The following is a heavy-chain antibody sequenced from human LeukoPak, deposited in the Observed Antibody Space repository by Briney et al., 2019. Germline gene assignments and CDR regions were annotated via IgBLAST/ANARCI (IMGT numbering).Heavy chain of an antibody. CDR1: GFTFSSYG. D-gene: IGHD5-18*01. V-gene: IGHV3-30*02. CDR3: AKGGDIAMVNYFDY. J-gene: IGHJ4*02. Sequence: PGGSLRLSCAASGFTFSSYGMHWVRQAPGKGLEWVAFIRYDGSNKYYADFVKGRFTISRDNSQNTLYLHMNSLRAEDTAVYYCAKGGDIAMVNYFDYWGQGTLVTVSS. CDR2: IRYDGSNK.